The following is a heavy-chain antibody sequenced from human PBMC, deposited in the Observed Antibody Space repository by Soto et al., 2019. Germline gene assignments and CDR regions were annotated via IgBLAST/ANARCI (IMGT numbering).Heavy chain of an antibody. CDR3: TANADFDY. CDR1: GFNFYDAW. J-gene: IGHJ4*02. V-gene: IGHV3-15*07. Sequence: GGSLRLSCAASGFNFYDAWMNWVRQAPGKGLEWVARIKKRSDGGTIDYAAPVKGRFTISRDDSKATLFLQMNSLKTEDTGVYYCTANADFDYSGQGTVVTVSS. CDR2: IKKRSDGGTI.